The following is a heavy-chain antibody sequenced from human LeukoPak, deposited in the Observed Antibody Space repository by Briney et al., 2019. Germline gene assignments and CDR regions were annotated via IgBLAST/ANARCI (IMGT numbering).Heavy chain of an antibody. Sequence: PGGSLRLSCGVYGGSFSGYYWSWIRQPPGKGLEWFGEINPRGSTNYNPSLKSRVTLSADTSKNQFSLTLNSVTAADTAVYYCARRRLGYYFDYWGQGTLVTVSS. J-gene: IGHJ4*02. CDR1: GGSFSGYY. D-gene: IGHD5-24*01. V-gene: IGHV4-34*01. CDR3: ARRRLGYYFDY. CDR2: INPRGST.